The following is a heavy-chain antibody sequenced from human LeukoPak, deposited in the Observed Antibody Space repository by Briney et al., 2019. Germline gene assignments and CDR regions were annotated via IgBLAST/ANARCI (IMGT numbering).Heavy chain of an antibody. V-gene: IGHV1-58*01. CDR3: ARGSQARDFWTFNPLRDGPARWFDP. CDR2: IVVGSGNT. Sequence: TSVKVSCKASGFTFTSSAVQWVRQARGQRLEWIGWIVVGSGNTNYAQKFQERVTITRDMSTSTAYTELSSLRSEDTAVYYCARGSQARDFWTFNPLRDGPARWFDPWGQGTLVTVSS. J-gene: IGHJ5*02. D-gene: IGHD3/OR15-3a*01. CDR1: GFTFTSSA.